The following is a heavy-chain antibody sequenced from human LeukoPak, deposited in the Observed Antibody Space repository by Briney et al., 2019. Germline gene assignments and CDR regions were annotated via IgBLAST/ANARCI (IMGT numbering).Heavy chain of an antibody. CDR3: ARGARYCSGGTCTDY. CDR1: GFTFSDYY. CDR2: ISSSNTYT. V-gene: IGHV3-11*05. D-gene: IGHD2-15*01. J-gene: IGHJ4*02. Sequence: GGSLGLSCAASGFTFSDYYMSWIRQAPGKGLEWVSCISSSNTYTNYADSVKGRFTISRDNAKNSLSLQMNSLRAEDTAIYYCARGARYCSGGTCTDYWGQGTLVTVSS.